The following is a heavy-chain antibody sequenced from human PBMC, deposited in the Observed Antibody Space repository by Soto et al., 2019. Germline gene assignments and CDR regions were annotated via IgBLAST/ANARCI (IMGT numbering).Heavy chain of an antibody. D-gene: IGHD6-6*01. CDR1: GVTYSRYD. J-gene: IGHJ4*02. Sequence: QVQLVESGGGVVQPGRSLRLSCAASGVTYSRYDMHWVRQTPGKGREWVAVIWYDGSKKYYADSVKGLFTIYRDDSKNTLYLQMNSPRAEDSAVYYCARVEEARLFDYWGQGTLVTVSS. V-gene: IGHV3-33*01. CDR2: IWYDGSKK. CDR3: ARVEEARLFDY.